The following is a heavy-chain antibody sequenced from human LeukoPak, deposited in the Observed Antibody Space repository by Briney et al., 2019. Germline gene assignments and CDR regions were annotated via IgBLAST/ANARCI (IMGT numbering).Heavy chain of an antibody. CDR3: ARDRVGSGWPRPYYFEV. CDR2: INPNSGAT. J-gene: IGHJ4*02. CDR1: GYTFTGYY. D-gene: IGHD6-19*01. Sequence: ASVKVSCKASGYTFTGYYMHWVRQAPGQGLEWMGWINPNSGATNYAQKFQGRITMTRDTSISTAYMDLSRLRSDDTAVYYCARDRVGSGWPRPYYFEVWGQGTLVTVSS. V-gene: IGHV1-2*02.